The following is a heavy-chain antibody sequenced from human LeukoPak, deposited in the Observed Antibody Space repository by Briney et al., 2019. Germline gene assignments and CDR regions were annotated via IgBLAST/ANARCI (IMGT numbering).Heavy chain of an antibody. D-gene: IGHD1-26*01. CDR3: AKGGWSLDV. V-gene: IGHV4-59*08. J-gene: IGHJ2*01. Sequence: PSETLSLTCTVSGGSISSYYWSWVRQPPGKGLEWIGYIYYSGSTNYNPSLKSRVTISVDTSKNQFSLKLSSVTAADTAVYYCAKGGWSLDVWGRGTLVTVSS. CDR1: GGSISSYY. CDR2: IYYSGST.